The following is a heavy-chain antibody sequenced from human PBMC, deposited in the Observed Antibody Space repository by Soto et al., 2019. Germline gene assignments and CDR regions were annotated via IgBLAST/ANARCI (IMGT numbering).Heavy chain of an antibody. CDR3: ARDAYAKFDY. J-gene: IGHJ4*02. D-gene: IGHD2-8*01. CDR2: VNPGNGTT. CDR1: GYTFTAYY. Sequence: ASVKVSCKASGYTFTAYYMHWVRQAPGQGLEWMGWVNPGNGTTSFAQKFQGRVTMTRDTSISTAYMELSGLRSDDTAMYYCARDAYAKFDYWGQGTLVTVSS. V-gene: IGHV1-2*02.